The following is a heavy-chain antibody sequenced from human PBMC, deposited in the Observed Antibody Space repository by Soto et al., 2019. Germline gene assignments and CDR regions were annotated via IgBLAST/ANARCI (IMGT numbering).Heavy chain of an antibody. J-gene: IGHJ4*02. V-gene: IGHV3-48*01. D-gene: IGHD6-13*01. CDR1: GFTFSSYS. CDR2: ISSSSSTI. Sequence: EVQLAESGGGLVQPGGSLRLSCAASGFTFSSYSMNWVRQAPGKGLEWVSYISSSSSTIYYADSVKGRFTISRDNAKNSLYLQMNSLRAEDTAVYYCARSDFSSRSHLDYWGQGTLVTVSS. CDR3: ARSDFSSRSHLDY.